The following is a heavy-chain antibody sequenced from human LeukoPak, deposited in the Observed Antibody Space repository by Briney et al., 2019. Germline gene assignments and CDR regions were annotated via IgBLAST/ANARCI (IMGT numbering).Heavy chain of an antibody. D-gene: IGHD2-2*01. Sequence: PGGSLRLFCAASGFVFNTYSMHWVRQALGKGLECVSAISGDGGSTYYANSVKGRFTISRDNSKNTLYLQMGSLRPDDTALYYCAREQPAGSTDYWGQGTLVTVSS. CDR2: ISGDGGST. CDR3: AREQPAGSTDY. CDR1: GFVFNTYS. V-gene: IGHV3-64*01. J-gene: IGHJ4*02.